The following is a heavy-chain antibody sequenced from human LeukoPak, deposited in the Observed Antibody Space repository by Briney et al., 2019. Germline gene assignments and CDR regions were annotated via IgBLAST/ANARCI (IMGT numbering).Heavy chain of an antibody. CDR1: RGAISSYY. CDR2: VSYSGST. V-gene: IGHV4-59*08. Sequence: PSETLSLTCTVSRGAISSYYWSWIRQPPGKGLEWIGYVSYSGSTNYNPSLKSRVTISVDTFKNQFSLKLSSVTAPDTAVYYCVRHGTQKYVSDYWGQGTLVTVSS. D-gene: IGHD1-1*01. J-gene: IGHJ4*02. CDR3: VRHGTQKYVSDY.